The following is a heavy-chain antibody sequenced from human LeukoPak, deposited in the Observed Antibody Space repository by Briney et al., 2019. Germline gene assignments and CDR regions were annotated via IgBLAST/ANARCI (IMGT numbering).Heavy chain of an antibody. D-gene: IGHD3-10*01. CDR2: ISYDGSNK. CDR1: GFTFSSYG. J-gene: IGHJ6*02. CDR3: AKDGSGSYYTWLHYYYYYGMDV. Sequence: GGSLTLSCAASGFTFSSYGMHWVRQAPGKGLEWVAVISYDGSNKYYADSVKGRFTISRDNSKNTLYLQMNSLRAEDTAVYYCAKDGSGSYYTWLHYYYYYGMDVWGQGTTVTVSS. V-gene: IGHV3-30*18.